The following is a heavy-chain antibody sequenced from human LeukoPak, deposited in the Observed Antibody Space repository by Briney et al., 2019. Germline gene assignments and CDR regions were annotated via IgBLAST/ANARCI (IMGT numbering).Heavy chain of an antibody. V-gene: IGHV3-23*01. J-gene: IGHJ4*02. D-gene: IGHD6-19*01. CDR3: AKPSSGYGSFDS. Sequence: PGGSLRLSCPASGFTFRSYAMSWVRQAPGKRLEWVSAISSSSTNTYYADSVKGRFTISRDHSKNTLYLQMNSLKAEDTAVYYCAKPSSGYGSFDSWGQGTLVTVSS. CDR1: GFTFRSYA. CDR2: ISSSSTNT.